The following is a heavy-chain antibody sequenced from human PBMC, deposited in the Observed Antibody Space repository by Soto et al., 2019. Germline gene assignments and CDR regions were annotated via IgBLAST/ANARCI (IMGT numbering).Heavy chain of an antibody. D-gene: IGHD3-16*01. V-gene: IGHV3-15*01. CDR2: IKKKTDGGTA. J-gene: IGHJ5*02. Sequence: LRLSCAASGFTFSNAWMSWVRQAPGKGLEWVGYIKKKTDGGTADYAAPVKGRFTISRDDSKNTLYLQMNSLKSEDTAVYYCTATLGSWGRGTLVTVSS. CDR3: TATLGS. CDR1: GFTFSNAW.